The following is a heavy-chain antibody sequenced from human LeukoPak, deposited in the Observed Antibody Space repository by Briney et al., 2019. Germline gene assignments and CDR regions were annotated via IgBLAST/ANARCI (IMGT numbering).Heavy chain of an antibody. Sequence: SETLSLTCGVSAYSISSGYYWSWIRPPAGKGLEWIGRIYTTGNANYNPSLKSRVTMSIDASKKQFSLNLSSVTAADTAVYYCARGKYYYDSNSSYRYFDPWGQGTLVTVSS. D-gene: IGHD3-22*01. CDR3: ARGKYYYDSNSSYRYFDP. CDR1: AYSISSGYY. V-gene: IGHV4-4*07. J-gene: IGHJ5*02. CDR2: IYTTGNA.